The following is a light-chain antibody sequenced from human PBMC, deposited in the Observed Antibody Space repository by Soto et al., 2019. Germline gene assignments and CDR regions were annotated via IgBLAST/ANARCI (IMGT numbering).Light chain of an antibody. CDR3: QKLVSSPWT. V-gene: IGKV1-27*01. CDR2: SAS. CDR1: QDISDH. J-gene: IGKJ1*01. Sequence: DFQMTQSPSYLSASIGDRVTVSCRASQDISDHVAWYQQKPGKPPKLLIYSASTLYSGVPSRFSGSGSATNFTLTIGSVQPEDFATYYCQKLVSSPWTFGQGTKVDI.